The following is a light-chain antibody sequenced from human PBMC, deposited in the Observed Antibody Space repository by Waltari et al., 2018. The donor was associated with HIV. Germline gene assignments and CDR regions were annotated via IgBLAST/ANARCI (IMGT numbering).Light chain of an antibody. J-gene: IGLJ2*01. CDR3: SAWDSSLSAVV. CDR2: SNN. V-gene: IGLV10-54*01. CDR1: SNNVGNQG. Sequence: QAGLTQPPSVSRGLRQTATLTCTGNSNNVGNQGPDWLQQHQGHPPKLLSYSNNNRPSGISERLSASRSGNTASLTITGLQPEDEADYYCSAWDSSLSAVVFGGGTKLTVL.